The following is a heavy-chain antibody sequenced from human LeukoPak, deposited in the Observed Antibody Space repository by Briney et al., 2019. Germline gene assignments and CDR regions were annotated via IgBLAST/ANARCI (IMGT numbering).Heavy chain of an antibody. CDR1: GFTFSSYE. CDR2: ISSSGSTI. V-gene: IGHV3-48*03. CDR3: ARDGWYSGSYSYFQH. Sequence: GGPLRLSCAASGFTFSSYEMNWVRQAPGKGLEWVSYISSSGSTIYYADSVKGRFTISRDNAKNSLYLQMNSLRAEDTAVYYCARDGWYSGSYSYFQHWGQGTLVTVSS. D-gene: IGHD1-26*01. J-gene: IGHJ1*01.